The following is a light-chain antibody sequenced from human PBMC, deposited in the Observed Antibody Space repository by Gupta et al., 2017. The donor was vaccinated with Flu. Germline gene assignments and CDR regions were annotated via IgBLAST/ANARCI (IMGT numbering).Light chain of an antibody. CDR2: DAS. J-gene: IGKJ1*01. Sequence: PPAILSWSPGERAALSGRASQSVSTFLDWYQQKPGQAPRLLIYDASNRAPDIPDRFSGSGSGTDFTLIISSREPDDCGVYYCQQRDNWWTFGQGTKVEI. V-gene: IGKV3-11*01. CDR3: QQRDNWWT. CDR1: QSVSTF.